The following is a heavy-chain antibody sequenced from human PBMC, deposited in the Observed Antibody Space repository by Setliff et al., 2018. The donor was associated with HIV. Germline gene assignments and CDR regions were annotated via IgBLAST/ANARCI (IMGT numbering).Heavy chain of an antibody. J-gene: IGHJ4*02. D-gene: IGHD3-22*01. Sequence: TLSLTCAVYGGSFSGYYWSWIRQPPGKGLEWIGEINHSGSTNYNPSLKSRVTISVDTSKNQFSLKLSSVTAADTAVYYCAREPAYYYDSSGRYFDYWGQGTLVTVSS. CDR1: GGSFSGYY. CDR2: INHSGST. CDR3: AREPAYYYDSSGRYFDY. V-gene: IGHV4-34*01.